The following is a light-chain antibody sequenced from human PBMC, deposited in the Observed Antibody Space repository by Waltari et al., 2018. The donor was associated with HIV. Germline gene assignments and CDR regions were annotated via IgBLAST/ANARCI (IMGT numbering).Light chain of an antibody. CDR1: RGNISSRY. V-gene: IGLV6-57*01. Sequence: NFILTQPHSVSESPGKTVTISCTRSRGNISSRYVQWYQQRPGSSPTTVIYANNQRPSGVPDRFSGSIDSSSNSASLTISGLRTEDEADYYCQSHDNKIFYVFGGGTYVTVL. CDR2: ANN. J-gene: IGLJ1*01. CDR3: QSHDNKIFYV.